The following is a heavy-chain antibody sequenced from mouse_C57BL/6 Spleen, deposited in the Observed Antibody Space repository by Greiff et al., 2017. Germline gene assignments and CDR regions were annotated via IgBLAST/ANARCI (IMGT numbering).Heavy chain of an antibody. D-gene: IGHD1-1*01. Sequence: VHVKQSGPELVKPGASVKISCKASGYSFTDYNMNWVKQSNGKSLEWIGVINPNYGTTSYNQKFKGKATLTVDQSSSTAYMQLNSLTSEDSAVYYCARDPITTVVGDWYFDVWGTGTTVTVSS. CDR1: GYSFTDYN. J-gene: IGHJ1*03. CDR3: ARDPITTVVGDWYFDV. CDR2: INPNYGTT. V-gene: IGHV1-39*01.